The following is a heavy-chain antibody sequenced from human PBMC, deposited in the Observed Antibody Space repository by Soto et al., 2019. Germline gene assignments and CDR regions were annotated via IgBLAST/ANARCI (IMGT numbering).Heavy chain of an antibody. V-gene: IGHV3-30*18. CDR1: GVTFSSYG. CDR3: AKSKVGYSGYDSGGMDV. Sequence: GGSLRLSCAASGVTFSSYGMHWVRQAPGKGLEWVAVMSYYGSNKYYADSVKGRFTISRDNSKNTLYLQMNSLRAEDTAVYYWAKSKVGYSGYDSGGMDVWGQGTTVTVSS. CDR2: MSYYGSNK. D-gene: IGHD5-12*01. J-gene: IGHJ6*02.